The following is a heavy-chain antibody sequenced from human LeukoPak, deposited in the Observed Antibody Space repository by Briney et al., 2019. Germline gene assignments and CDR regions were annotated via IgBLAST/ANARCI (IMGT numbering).Heavy chain of an antibody. D-gene: IGHD3-10*01. J-gene: IGHJ5*01. V-gene: IGHV3-74*01. CDR3: VKDLGGFRDS. CDR1: GFTFSNHW. CDR2: INPDGSST. Sequence: PGGSLRLSCAASGFTFSNHWMHWVRQAPGKGLAWVSRINPDGSSTSYADSVKGRFTISRDNAKNTLYLQMNSLGAEDTAVYYCVKDLGGFRDSCGQGTLVTVPS.